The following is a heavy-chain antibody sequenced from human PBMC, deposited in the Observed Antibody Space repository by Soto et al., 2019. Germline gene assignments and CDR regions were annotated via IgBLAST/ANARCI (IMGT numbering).Heavy chain of an antibody. CDR1: GFTFSSYG. CDR3: AGPGYSSQDY. Sequence: GGSLRLSCAASGFTFSSYGMHWVRQAPGKGLEWVAVISYDGSNKYYADSVKGRFTISRDNSKNTLYLQMNSLRAEDTAVYYCAGPGYSSQDYWGQGALVTVSS. J-gene: IGHJ4*02. V-gene: IGHV3-30*03. CDR2: ISYDGSNK. D-gene: IGHD5-18*01.